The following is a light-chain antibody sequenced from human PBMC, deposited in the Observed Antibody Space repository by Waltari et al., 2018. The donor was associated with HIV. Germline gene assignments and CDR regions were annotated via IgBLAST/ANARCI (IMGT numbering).Light chain of an antibody. CDR1: SSDVGGYNY. J-gene: IGLJ2*01. V-gene: IGLV2-11*01. CDR3: CSYAGSYRGV. CDR2: DVS. Sequence: QSALTQPRSVSGSPGQSVTISCTGTSSDVGGYNYLSWYHQHPGKAPKLIIYDVSKRPSGVPDRFSGSKSGNTVSLTISGLQAEDEADYYCCSYAGSYRGVFGGGTKLTVL.